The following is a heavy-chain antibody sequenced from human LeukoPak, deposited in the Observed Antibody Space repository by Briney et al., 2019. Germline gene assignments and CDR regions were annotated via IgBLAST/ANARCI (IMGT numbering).Heavy chain of an antibody. Sequence: ASVKVSCKASGYTFTSYYMHWVRQAPGQGLEWMGWINPNSGGTNYAQKFQGRVTMTRGTSISTAYMELSRLRSDDTAVYYCARVGDTAMVEAIDYWGQGTLVTVSS. V-gene: IGHV1-2*02. CDR3: ARVGDTAMVEAIDY. CDR1: GYTFTSYY. D-gene: IGHD5-18*01. J-gene: IGHJ4*02. CDR2: INPNSGGT.